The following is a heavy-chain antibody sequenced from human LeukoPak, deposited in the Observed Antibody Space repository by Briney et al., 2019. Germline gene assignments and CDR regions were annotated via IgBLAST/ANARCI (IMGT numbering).Heavy chain of an antibody. CDR3: ARGGFMHALDI. D-gene: IGHD3-16*01. CDR1: GFTFDDYA. CDR2: ISWNSGSI. J-gene: IGHJ3*02. Sequence: PGRSLRLSCAASGFTFDDYAMHWVRQAPGKGLEWVSGISWNSGSIGYADSVKGRFTISRDNAENTLYLQMNSLRVEDTAVYYCARGGFMHALDIWGQGIKVTVSS. V-gene: IGHV3-9*01.